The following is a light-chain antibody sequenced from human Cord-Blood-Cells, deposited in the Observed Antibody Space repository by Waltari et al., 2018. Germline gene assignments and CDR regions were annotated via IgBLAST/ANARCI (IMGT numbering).Light chain of an antibody. V-gene: IGLV2-11*01. Sequence: QSALTQPRSVSGSPGQSVTISCTGTSSDVGGYNYVSWYQQHPGKAPKLMIYDVSKRPSGVPDRVSGSKSGDTASLTISGLQAEDEADYYCCLYAGSYTVVFGGGTKLTVL. J-gene: IGLJ2*01. CDR1: SSDVGGYNY. CDR3: CLYAGSYTVV. CDR2: DVS.